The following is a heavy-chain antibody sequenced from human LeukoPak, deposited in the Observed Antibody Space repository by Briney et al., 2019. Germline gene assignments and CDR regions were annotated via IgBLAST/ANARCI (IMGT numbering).Heavy chain of an antibody. J-gene: IGHJ4*02. CDR3: ARDHGDYGGHFDY. D-gene: IGHD4-17*01. CDR1: GFTFSDYY. Sequence: GGSLRLSCAASGFTFSDYYMSWIRQAPGKGPEWLSYISSSGSTIKYTDSVKGRFTISRDNAKNSLYLQMNSLRAEDTAVYYCARDHGDYGGHFDYWGQGTLVTVSS. V-gene: IGHV3-11*01. CDR2: ISSSGSTI.